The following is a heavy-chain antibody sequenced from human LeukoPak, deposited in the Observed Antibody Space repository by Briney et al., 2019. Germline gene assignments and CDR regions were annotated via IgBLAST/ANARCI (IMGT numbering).Heavy chain of an antibody. V-gene: IGHV4-34*01. CDR1: GGSFRGYY. CDR3: ASTERCSTTCPLDY. D-gene: IGHD2-2*01. Sequence: PSETLSLTCAVYGGSFRGYYWSWIRQPPGKGLEWIGEINHSGSTNYNPSLKSRITISLDTSMKKFSLKLNSVTAADTAVYYCASTERCSTTCPLDYWGQGTLVTVSS. CDR2: INHSGST. J-gene: IGHJ4*02.